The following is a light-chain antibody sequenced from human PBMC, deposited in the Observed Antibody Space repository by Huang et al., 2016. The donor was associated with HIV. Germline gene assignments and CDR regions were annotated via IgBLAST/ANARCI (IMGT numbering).Light chain of an antibody. J-gene: IGKJ2*01. V-gene: IGKV1-39*01. CDR2: ATS. Sequence: DIQMTQSPSSLSASVGDRVTITCRASQRIDAYLNWYQCKPGRAPKLLIFATSDLQSGVPSRFSGSRSRTTFTLSISDLQPQDFTTYFCQQSYYFPRTFGQGTKVEMK. CDR1: QRIDAY. CDR3: QQSYYFPRT.